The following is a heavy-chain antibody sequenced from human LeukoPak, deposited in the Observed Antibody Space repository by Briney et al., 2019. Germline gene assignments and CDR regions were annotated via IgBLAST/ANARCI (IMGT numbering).Heavy chain of an antibody. J-gene: IGHJ6*02. D-gene: IGHD3-16*01. CDR3: ARARGGPQAYYYYGMDV. Sequence: SETLSLTCTVSGGSISSYYWSWIRQPPGKGLEWIGYIYYSGSTNYNPSLKSRVTISVDTSKNQFSLKLSSVTAAGTAVYYCARARGGPQAYYYYGMDVWGQGTTVTVSS. CDR1: GGSISSYY. V-gene: IGHV4-59*01. CDR2: IYYSGST.